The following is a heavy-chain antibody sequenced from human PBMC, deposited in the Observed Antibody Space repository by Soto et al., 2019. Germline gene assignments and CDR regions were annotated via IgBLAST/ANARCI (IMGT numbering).Heavy chain of an antibody. V-gene: IGHV3-30-3*01. Sequence: GGSLRLSCAASGLTFSSYAMQWVRQAPGKGLEWVAVISYDGSNKYYADSVKGRFTISRDNSKNTLYLQMNSLRAEDTAVYYCARDVAAGRDDAFDIWGQGTMVTVSS. J-gene: IGHJ3*02. CDR2: ISYDGSNK. D-gene: IGHD6-13*01. CDR3: ARDVAAGRDDAFDI. CDR1: GLTFSSYA.